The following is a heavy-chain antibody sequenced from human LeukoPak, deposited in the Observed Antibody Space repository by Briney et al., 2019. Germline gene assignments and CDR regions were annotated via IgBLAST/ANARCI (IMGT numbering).Heavy chain of an antibody. CDR2: LNHDDSDT. Sequence: GEDMKFSCKGFAYSFASCWTGWLSQMPAKGLEWMGVLNHDDSDTRYSPSSHGQVTNSADKSISTAYVHWDTLKASDTALYYCARHGPSCCDGSGDCRTPGSGYFDYWGQGTLVTVSS. J-gene: IGHJ4*02. CDR1: AYSFASCW. V-gene: IGHV5-51*01. D-gene: IGHD3-22*01. CDR3: ARHGPSCCDGSGDCRTPGSGYFDY.